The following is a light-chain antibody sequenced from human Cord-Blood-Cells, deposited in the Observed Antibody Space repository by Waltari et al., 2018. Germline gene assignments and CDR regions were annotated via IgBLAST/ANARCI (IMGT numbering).Light chain of an antibody. CDR2: EGS. CDR1: SSDVGSYNL. CDR3: CSYAGSSRV. J-gene: IGLJ3*02. V-gene: IGLV2-23*01. Sequence: QSALTQPASVSGSPGQSITISCTGTSSDVGSYNLVSWYQQHPGKAPKLMIYEGSKRPLGVSNRFSGSKSVNTASLTISGLQAEDEADYYCCSYAGSSRVFGGGTKLTVL.